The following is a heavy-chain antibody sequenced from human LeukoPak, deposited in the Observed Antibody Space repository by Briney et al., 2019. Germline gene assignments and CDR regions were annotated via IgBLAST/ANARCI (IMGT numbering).Heavy chain of an antibody. CDR3: ARVLSSWQRNWFDP. CDR1: GLTFSSYN. Sequence: GGSLRLSCAASGLTFSSYNMNWVRQAPGKGLEWVSYISSTSSTINYTDSLKGRFTISRDNAKNSLYLQVNSLRVEDTAVYYCARVLSSWQRNWFDPWGQGTLVTVSS. V-gene: IGHV3-48*01. J-gene: IGHJ5*02. CDR2: ISSTSSTI. D-gene: IGHD6-13*01.